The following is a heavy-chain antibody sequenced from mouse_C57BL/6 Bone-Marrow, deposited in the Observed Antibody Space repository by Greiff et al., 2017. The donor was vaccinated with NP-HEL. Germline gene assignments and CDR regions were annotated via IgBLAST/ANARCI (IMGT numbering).Heavy chain of an antibody. CDR3: ARQPVYFDY. D-gene: IGHD3-3*01. V-gene: IGHV1-82*01. CDR1: GYAFSSSW. J-gene: IGHJ2*01. CDR2: IYPGDGDT. Sequence: VQLQQSGPELVKPGASVKISCKASGYAFSSSWMNWVKQRPGKGLEWIGRIYPGDGDTNYNGKFKGKATLTADKSSSTAYMQLSSLTSEDSAVYFCARQPVYFDYWGQGTTLTVSS.